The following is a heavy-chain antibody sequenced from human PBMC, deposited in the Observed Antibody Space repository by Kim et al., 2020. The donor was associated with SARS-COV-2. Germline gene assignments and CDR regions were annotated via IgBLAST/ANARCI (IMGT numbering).Heavy chain of an antibody. V-gene: IGHV4-59*01. Sequence: NYNPSLKSRVTISVDTSKNQFSLKLSSVTAADTAVYYCARAYRVGDAFDIWGQGTMVTVSS. J-gene: IGHJ3*02. D-gene: IGHD1-26*01. CDR3: ARAYRVGDAFDI.